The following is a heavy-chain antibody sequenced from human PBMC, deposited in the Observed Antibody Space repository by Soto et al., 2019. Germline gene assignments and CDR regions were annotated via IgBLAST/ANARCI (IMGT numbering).Heavy chain of an antibody. CDR1: GGSISSGGYY. Sequence: QVQLQESGPGLVKPSQTLSLTCTVSGGSISSGGYYWSWIRQHPGKGLEWIGYIYYSGSTYYNPCLKGRFTISVDTSKSQFSLQLSSVTAADTAVYYCARVGCYDRSGYNAFNIWGQGTMVTVSS. J-gene: IGHJ3*02. V-gene: IGHV4-31*03. CDR2: IYYSGST. CDR3: ARVGCYDRSGYNAFNI. D-gene: IGHD3-22*01.